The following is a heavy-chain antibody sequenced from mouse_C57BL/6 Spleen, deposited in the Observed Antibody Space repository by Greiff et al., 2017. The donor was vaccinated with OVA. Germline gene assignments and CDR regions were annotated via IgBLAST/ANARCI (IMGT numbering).Heavy chain of an antibody. D-gene: IGHD2-1*01. V-gene: IGHV5-17*01. CDR1: GFTFSDYG. Sequence: EVKVIESGGGLVKPGGSLKLSCAASGFTFSDYGMHWVRQAPEKGLEWVAYISSGSSTIYYADTVKGRFTISRDNAKNTLFLQMTSLRSEDTAMYYCARPDGNYPWFAYWGQGTLVTVSA. CDR2: ISSGSSTI. J-gene: IGHJ3*01. CDR3: ARPDGNYPWFAY.